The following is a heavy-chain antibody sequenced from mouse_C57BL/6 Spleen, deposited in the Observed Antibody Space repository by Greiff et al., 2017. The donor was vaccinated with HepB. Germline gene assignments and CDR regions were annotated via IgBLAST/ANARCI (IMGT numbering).Heavy chain of an antibody. Sequence: EVQLQESGPGLVKPSQSLSLTCSVTGYSITSGYYWTWIRQFPGNKLEWMGYISYDGSNNYNPSLKNRISITRDTSKNQFFLKLNSVTTEDTATYYCARRDGYYGFYWYFDVWGTGTTVTVSS. CDR2: ISYDGSN. V-gene: IGHV3-6*01. CDR3: ARRDGYYGFYWYFDV. J-gene: IGHJ1*03. D-gene: IGHD2-3*01. CDR1: GYSITSGYY.